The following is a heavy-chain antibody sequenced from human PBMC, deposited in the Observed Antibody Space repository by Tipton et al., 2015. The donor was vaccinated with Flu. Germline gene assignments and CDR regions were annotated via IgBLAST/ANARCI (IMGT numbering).Heavy chain of an antibody. J-gene: IGHJ4*02. Sequence: TLSLTCAVSGVSISSGGYYWSWIRQHPGKGLEWIGYIYFTVKTYYNSSLQSRVSISVDTSKNQFSLRLNSVTAADTAVYFCAREVPGDGYIPYWGQGTLVTVSS. CDR2: IYFTVKT. D-gene: IGHD5-24*01. CDR3: AREVPGDGYIPY. V-gene: IGHV4-31*11. CDR1: GVSISSGGYY.